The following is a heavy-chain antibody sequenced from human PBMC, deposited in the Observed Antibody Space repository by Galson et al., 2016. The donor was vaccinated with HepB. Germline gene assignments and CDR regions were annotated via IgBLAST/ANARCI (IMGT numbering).Heavy chain of an antibody. CDR1: GFTFRSYS. CDR3: ARDGGSGSYLGSEYYGMDV. V-gene: IGHV3-21*01. CDR2: ISSSSSYI. J-gene: IGHJ6*02. Sequence: SLRLSCAASGFTFRSYSMNWVRQAPGKGLEWVSSISSSSSYIYYADSLKGRFTISRDNAKNSLYLQMNSLRAKDTAVYYCARDGGSGSYLGSEYYGMDVWGRGTTVTVSS. D-gene: IGHD3-10*01.